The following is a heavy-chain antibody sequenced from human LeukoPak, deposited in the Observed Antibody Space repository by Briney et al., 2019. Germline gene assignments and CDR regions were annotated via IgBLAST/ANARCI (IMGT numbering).Heavy chain of an antibody. CDR3: ARDVVRGGWYSGMDV. CDR1: GGTFSSYA. V-gene: IGHV1-69*04. J-gene: IGHJ6*02. CDR2: IIPILGIA. D-gene: IGHD6-19*01. Sequence: ASVKVSCKASGGTFSSYAISWVRQAPGQGLEWMGRIIPILGIANYAQKFQGRVTITADKSTSTAYMELSSLRSEDTAVYYCARDVVRGGWYSGMDVWGQGTTVTVSS.